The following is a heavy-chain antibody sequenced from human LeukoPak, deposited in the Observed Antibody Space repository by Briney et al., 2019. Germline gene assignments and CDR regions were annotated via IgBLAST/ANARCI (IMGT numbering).Heavy chain of an antibody. Sequence: SETLSLTCAVYGGSFSGYYWSWIRQPPGKGLEWIGEINHSGSTNYNPSLKSRVTISVDTSKNQFSLKLSSVTAADTAVYYCARGAARFVVVVAATRRNFDYWGQGTLVTVSS. CDR1: GGSFSGYY. CDR2: INHSGST. D-gene: IGHD2-15*01. V-gene: IGHV4-34*01. CDR3: ARGAARFVVVVAATRRNFDY. J-gene: IGHJ4*02.